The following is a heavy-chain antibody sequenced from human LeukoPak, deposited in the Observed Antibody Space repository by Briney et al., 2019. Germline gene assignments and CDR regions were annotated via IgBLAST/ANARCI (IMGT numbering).Heavy chain of an antibody. CDR1: GGSFSGNF. CDR2: INHRGNT. Sequence: PSETLSLTCAVYGGSFSGNFWSWVRQPPGKGLQWIGEINHRGNTNYNPALKSRVTTSVDTSKNQFSLMLSSVTAADTAVYYCARIPESVGINYFDSWGQGTLVTVSS. V-gene: IGHV4-34*01. D-gene: IGHD1-26*01. CDR3: ARIPESVGINYFDS. J-gene: IGHJ4*02.